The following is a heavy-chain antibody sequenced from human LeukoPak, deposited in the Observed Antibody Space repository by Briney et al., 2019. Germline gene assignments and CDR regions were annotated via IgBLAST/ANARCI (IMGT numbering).Heavy chain of an antibody. D-gene: IGHD6-19*01. CDR3: ARAGTFWDYFDY. CDR2: INPDNGGT. Sequence: ASVKVSCKASGYTFTGYYMHWVRQAPGQGLEWMGWINPDNGGTNYAQKFQGRVTITRDTSTSTVYMELSSLRSDDTAVYYCARAGTFWDYFDYWGQGTLVTVSS. J-gene: IGHJ4*02. CDR1: GYTFTGYY. V-gene: IGHV1-2*02.